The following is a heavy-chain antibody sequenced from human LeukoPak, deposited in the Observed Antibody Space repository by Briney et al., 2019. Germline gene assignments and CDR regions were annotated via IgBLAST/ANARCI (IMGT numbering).Heavy chain of an antibody. Sequence: ASVKVSCKASGYIFTDYYMHWVRQAPGQELGWIGRINPNSGGTNYAQKFQGRVTMTRDTSISTAYMELSSLRSEDTATYYCARVTQLVYPEWYFDLWGRGTLVTVSS. CDR2: INPNSGGT. D-gene: IGHD6-13*01. J-gene: IGHJ2*01. CDR3: ARVTQLVYPEWYFDL. CDR1: GYIFTDYY. V-gene: IGHV1/OR15-1*04.